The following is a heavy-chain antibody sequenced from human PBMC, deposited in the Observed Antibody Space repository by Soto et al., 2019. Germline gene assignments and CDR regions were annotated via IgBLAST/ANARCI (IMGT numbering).Heavy chain of an antibody. V-gene: IGHV3-48*02. CDR1: GFTFSSYS. Sequence: GGSLRLSCAASGFTFSSYSMNWVRQAPGKGLEWVSYISSSSSTIYYADSVKGRFTISRDNAKNSLYLQMNSLRDEDTAVYYCARARRARHRHDSSHWYFDLWGRGTLVTVSS. CDR3: ARARRARHRHDSSHWYFDL. D-gene: IGHD1-1*01. J-gene: IGHJ2*01. CDR2: ISSSSSTI.